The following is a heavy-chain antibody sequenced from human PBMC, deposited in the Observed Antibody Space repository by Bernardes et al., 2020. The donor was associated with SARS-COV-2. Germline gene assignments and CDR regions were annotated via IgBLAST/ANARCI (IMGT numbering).Heavy chain of an antibody. Sequence: SETLSLTCTVSGGSISSDTYYWGWIRQPPGRGLEWIGSMSYSGSYSGSTSYNPSLKSRVTISEDTSKNQFSLKLSSVTAADTAVYYCARQEEGRWEVLGAPGPHFDYWGQGILVTVSS. J-gene: IGHJ4*02. D-gene: IGHD3-10*01. V-gene: IGHV4-39*01. CDR3: ARQEEGRWEVLGAPGPHFDY. CDR2: MSYSGSYSGST. CDR1: GGSISSDTYY.